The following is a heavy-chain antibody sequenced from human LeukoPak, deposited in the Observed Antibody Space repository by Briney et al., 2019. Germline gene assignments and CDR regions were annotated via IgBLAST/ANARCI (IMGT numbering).Heavy chain of an antibody. D-gene: IGHD5-18*01. Sequence: GGSLRLSCAASGFTFSDYYMSWIRQAPGKGLEWVSYISSSSYTNYADSVKGRFTISRDNAKNSLYLQMNSLRAEDTAVYYCAREETSDTAMVGYFDYWGQGTLVTVSS. CDR2: ISSSSYT. V-gene: IGHV3-11*05. J-gene: IGHJ4*02. CDR3: AREETSDTAMVGYFDY. CDR1: GFTFSDYY.